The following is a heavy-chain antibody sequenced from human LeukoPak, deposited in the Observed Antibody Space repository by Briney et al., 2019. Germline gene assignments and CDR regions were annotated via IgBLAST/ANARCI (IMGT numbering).Heavy chain of an antibody. J-gene: IGHJ6*03. CDR1: GYTFTSYA. Sequence: ASVKVSCKASGYTFTSYAMHWVRQAPGQRLEWMGWINAGNGNTKYSQKFQGRVTITRDTSASTAYMDLSSLRSEDTAVYYCARDWEGRVVPGALFYYYYMDVWGKGTTVTVSS. D-gene: IGHD2-2*01. CDR2: INAGNGNT. V-gene: IGHV1-3*01. CDR3: ARDWEGRVVPGALFYYYYMDV.